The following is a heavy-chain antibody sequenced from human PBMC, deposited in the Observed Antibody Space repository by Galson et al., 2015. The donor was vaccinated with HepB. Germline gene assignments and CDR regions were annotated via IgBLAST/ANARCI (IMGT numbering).Heavy chain of an antibody. J-gene: IGHJ4*02. V-gene: IGHV3-9*01. Sequence: SLRLSCAASGFTFDDYAMHWVRQVPGRGLEWVSGINWNSGTIVYADSVKGRFTISRDNAKNSLYLQMNSLRAEDTALYYCAREDTALVPYRNYYFDCWGQGTLVAVSS. CDR1: GFTFDDYA. D-gene: IGHD5-18*01. CDR3: AREDTALVPYRNYYFDC. CDR2: INWNSGTI.